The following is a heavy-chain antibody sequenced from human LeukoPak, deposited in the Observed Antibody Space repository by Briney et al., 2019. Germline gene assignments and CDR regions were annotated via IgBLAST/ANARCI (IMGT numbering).Heavy chain of an antibody. D-gene: IGHD4-17*01. CDR2: IYYSGST. CDR1: GDSINSDY. CDR3: AREGGDYYYYYYYMDV. V-gene: IGHV4-59*12. Sequence: SETLSLTCTVSGDSINSDYWNWIRQPPGKGLEWIGFIYYSGSTNYNPSLKSRVTMSVDTSKNQFSLKLSSVTAADTAVYYCAREGGDYYYYYYYMDVWGKGTTVTVSS. J-gene: IGHJ6*03.